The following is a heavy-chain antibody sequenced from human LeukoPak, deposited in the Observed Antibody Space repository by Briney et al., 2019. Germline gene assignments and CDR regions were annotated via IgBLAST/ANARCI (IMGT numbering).Heavy chain of an antibody. CDR2: IWYDGSKR. J-gene: IGHJ4*02. V-gene: IGHV3-33*01. CDR1: GFTFSNYG. CDR3: ARDLSYGSPEF. D-gene: IGHD3-10*01. Sequence: GRSLRLSCAASGFTFSNYGMHWVRQAPGKGLEWVAGIWYDGSKRNHADSVKGRFTIFRDDSKNTLYLQMNSLRDEDTAVYSCARDLSYGSPEFWGQGTLVTVSS.